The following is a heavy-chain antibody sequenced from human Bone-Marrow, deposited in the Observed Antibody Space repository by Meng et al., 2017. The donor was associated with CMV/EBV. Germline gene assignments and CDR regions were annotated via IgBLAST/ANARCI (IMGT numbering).Heavy chain of an antibody. CDR2: ISYDGSNK. Sequence: GESLKISCAASGFTFSSYEMNWVRQAPGKGLEWVAVISYDGSNKYYADSVKGRFTISRDNSKNTLYLQMNSLRAEDTAVYYCARQIEEEYDAFDIWGQGTMVTVSS. V-gene: IGHV3-30*04. CDR1: GFTFSSYE. CDR3: ARQIEEEYDAFDI. J-gene: IGHJ3*02. D-gene: IGHD2/OR15-2a*01.